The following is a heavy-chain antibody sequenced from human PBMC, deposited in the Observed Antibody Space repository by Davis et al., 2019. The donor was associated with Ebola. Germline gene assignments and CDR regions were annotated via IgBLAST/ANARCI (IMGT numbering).Heavy chain of an antibody. CDR3: ASPIAVAGTFFRSRGWYFDL. D-gene: IGHD6-19*01. CDR2: IYYSGST. J-gene: IGHJ2*01. CDR1: GGSISSSSYY. V-gene: IGHV4-39*01. Sequence: PSETLSLTCTVSGGSISSSSYYWGWIRQPPGQGLEWIGSIYYSGSTYYNPSLKSRVTISVDTSKNQFSLKLSSVTAADTAVYYCASPIAVAGTFFRSRGWYFDLWGRGTLVTVSS.